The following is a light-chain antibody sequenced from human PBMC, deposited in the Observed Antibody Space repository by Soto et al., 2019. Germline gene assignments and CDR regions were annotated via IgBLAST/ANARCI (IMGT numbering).Light chain of an antibody. Sequence: YELAQPPSVSVAPGQTARITCGGNNIGGKSVHWYQQKPGQAPVLVVYDDSDRPSGIPERFSGSNSVNTATLTISRVAAGDEADYYCQVWESGRGVFGTGTKVTVL. V-gene: IGLV3-21*02. CDR2: DDS. CDR1: NIGGKS. CDR3: QVWESGRGV. J-gene: IGLJ1*01.